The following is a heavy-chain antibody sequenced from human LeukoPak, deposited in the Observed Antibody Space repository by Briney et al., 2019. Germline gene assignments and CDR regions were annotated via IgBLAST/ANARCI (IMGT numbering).Heavy chain of an antibody. CDR2: IYTSGST. CDR1: GGSISSYY. D-gene: IGHD3-10*01. V-gene: IGHV4-4*07. J-gene: IGHJ5*02. Sequence: PSETLSLTCTVSGGSISSYYWSWIRQPAGKGLEWIGRIYTSGSTNYNPSLKSRVTMSVDTSKNQFSLKLSSVTAADTAVYYCAREGFLWFGELLFDWFDPWGQGTLVTVSS. CDR3: AREGFLWFGELLFDWFDP.